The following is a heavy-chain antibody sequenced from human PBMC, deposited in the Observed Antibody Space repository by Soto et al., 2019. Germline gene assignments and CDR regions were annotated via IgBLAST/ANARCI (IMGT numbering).Heavy chain of an antibody. V-gene: IGHV3-74*01. D-gene: IGHD6-13*01. CDR3: AREGIIAAAGTYAFDI. CDR1: GFTFSSYW. CDR2: INSDGSST. J-gene: IGHJ3*02. Sequence: PGGSLRLSCAASGFTFSSYWMHWVRQAPGKGLVWVSRINSDGSSTSYADYVKGRFTNSRDNAKNTLYLQMNSLKAEDTTVYYCAREGIIAAAGTYAFDIWGQGTRVTVSS.